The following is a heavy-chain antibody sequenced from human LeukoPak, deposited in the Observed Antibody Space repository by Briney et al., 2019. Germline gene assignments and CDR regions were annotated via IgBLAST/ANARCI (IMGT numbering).Heavy chain of an antibody. CDR1: GFTFSSYG. V-gene: IGHV3-30*02. CDR2: IRYDGSNK. CDR3: ARDDPESTTTPFGY. Sequence: GGSLRLSCAASGFTFSSYGMHWVRQAPGKGLEWVAFIRYDGSNKYYADSVKGRFSISRDNSKNTLFLQMNSLRAEDTAIYYCARDDPESTTTPFGYWGQGTLVTVSS. J-gene: IGHJ4*02. D-gene: IGHD4-17*01.